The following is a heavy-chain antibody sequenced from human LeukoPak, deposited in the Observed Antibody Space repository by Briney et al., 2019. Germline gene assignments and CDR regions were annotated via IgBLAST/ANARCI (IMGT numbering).Heavy chain of an antibody. CDR1: GFTFSSYG. V-gene: IGHV3-33*01. J-gene: IGHJ4*02. CDR2: IWYDGSNK. D-gene: IGHD2-2*01. Sequence: PGGSLRLSCAASGFTFSSYGMHWVRQAPGKGLEWVAVIWYDGSNKYYADSVKGRFTISRDNSKNTLYLQMNSLRAEDTAVYYCARGVVVVRAAGYYFDYWGQGTLVTVSS. CDR3: ARGVVVVRAAGYYFDY.